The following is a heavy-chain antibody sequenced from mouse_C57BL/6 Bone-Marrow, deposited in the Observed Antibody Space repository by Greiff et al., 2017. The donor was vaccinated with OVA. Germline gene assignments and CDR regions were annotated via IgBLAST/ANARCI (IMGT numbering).Heavy chain of an antibody. J-gene: IGHJ2*01. V-gene: IGHV14-1*01. Sequence: VQLQQQSGAELVRPGASVKLSCTASGFNIKDYYMHWVKQRPEQGLEWIGRIDPEDGDTEYAPKFQGKATMTADTSSNTAYLQLSSLTSEDTAVYYCTKLSYYGSSYTFYYFDYWGQGTTLTVSS. CDR2: IDPEDGDT. CDR1: GFNIKDYY. D-gene: IGHD1-1*01. CDR3: TKLSYYGSSYTFYYFDY.